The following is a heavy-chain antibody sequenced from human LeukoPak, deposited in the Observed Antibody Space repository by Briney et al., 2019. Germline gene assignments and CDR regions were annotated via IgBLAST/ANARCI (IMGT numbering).Heavy chain of an antibody. CDR3: ARDRLRYSSSSRAFDI. J-gene: IGHJ3*02. D-gene: IGHD6-6*01. CDR1: GFTFSSYS. CDR2: ISSSSSTM. V-gene: IGHV3-48*01. Sequence: GGSLRLSCAASGFTFSSYSMNWVRQAPGKGLEWVSYISSSSSTMYYADSVKGRFTISRDNAKNSLYLQMNSLRAEDTAVYYCARDRLRYSSSSRAFDIWGQGTMVTVSS.